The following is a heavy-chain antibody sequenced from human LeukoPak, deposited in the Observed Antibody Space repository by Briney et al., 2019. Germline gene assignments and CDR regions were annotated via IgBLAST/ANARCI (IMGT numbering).Heavy chain of an antibody. CDR2: VIPILGKP. Sequence: SVRVSCKASGDTFRNYAISWVRQAPGQGLEWMGRVIPILGKPTYAQRFQGRVTITADKPTTTVYMELSSLRSEDTAVYYCARDVTTVGPLDSWGQGTLVTVSS. CDR3: ARDVTTVGPLDS. CDR1: GDTFRNYA. V-gene: IGHV1-69*04. J-gene: IGHJ4*02. D-gene: IGHD4-23*01.